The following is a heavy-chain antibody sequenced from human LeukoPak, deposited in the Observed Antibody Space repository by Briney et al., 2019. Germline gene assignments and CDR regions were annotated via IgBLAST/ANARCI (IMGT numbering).Heavy chain of an antibody. CDR2: IYSGGST. J-gene: IGHJ6*02. CDR3: ARDVTEYDFWSPYYYYYGMDV. CDR1: GFTVSSNY. V-gene: IGHV3-66*01. Sequence: GGSLRLSCAASGFTVSSNYMSWVRQAPGKGLEWVSVIYSGGSTYYADSVKGRFTISRDNSKNTLYLQMNSLRAEDTAVYYCARDVTEYDFWSPYYYYYGMDVWGQGTTVTVSS. D-gene: IGHD3-3*01.